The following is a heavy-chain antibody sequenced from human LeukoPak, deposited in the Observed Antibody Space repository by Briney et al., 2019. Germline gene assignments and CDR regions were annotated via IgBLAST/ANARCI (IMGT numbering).Heavy chain of an antibody. Sequence: ASVKVSCKASGYTFTSYDNNWVRQATGQGLEWMGWMNPNSGSTGYAQKFQGRVTMTRNTSISTAYMELTSLRSEDTAVYYCARTYSSAWYGDWFDPWGQGTLVTVSS. V-gene: IGHV1-8*01. CDR1: GYTFTSYD. D-gene: IGHD6-19*01. CDR2: MNPNSGST. J-gene: IGHJ5*02. CDR3: ARTYSSAWYGDWFDP.